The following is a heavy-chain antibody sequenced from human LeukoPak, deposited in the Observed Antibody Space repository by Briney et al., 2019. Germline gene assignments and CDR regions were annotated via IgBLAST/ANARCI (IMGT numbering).Heavy chain of an antibody. J-gene: IGHJ2*01. Sequence: PSETLSLTCNVTDGSISPYYWSWIRQPPGKGLEWLGYIYFSGNTKFSPPLKSRVSISLDTSKNQFSLRLSAVTAADTAVYFCARHETAMVNRWYFDLWGRGTLVAVSS. CDR1: DGSISPYY. V-gene: IGHV4-59*08. CDR3: ARHETAMVNRWYFDL. CDR2: IYFSGNT. D-gene: IGHD5-18*01.